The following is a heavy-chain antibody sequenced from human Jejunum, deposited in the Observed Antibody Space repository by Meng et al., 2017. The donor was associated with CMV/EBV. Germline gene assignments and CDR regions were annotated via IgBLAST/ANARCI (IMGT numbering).Heavy chain of an antibody. CDR2: IHWNEGK. V-gene: IGHV2-5*01. CDR3: AHSPLPLYSHDNTAFDS. CDR1: LSLSTRGVS. D-gene: IGHD6-13*01. J-gene: IGHJ4*02. Sequence: LSLSTRGVSVGWIRQPPGKALEWLELIHWNEGKRYSPSLRSRLTIDKDTLKNQVILTLTSVDPVDTGTYYCAHSPLPLYSHDNTAFDSWGQGTLVTVSS.